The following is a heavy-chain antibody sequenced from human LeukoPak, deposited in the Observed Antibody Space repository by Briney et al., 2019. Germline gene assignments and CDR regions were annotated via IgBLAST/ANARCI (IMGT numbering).Heavy chain of an antibody. D-gene: IGHD3-10*01. CDR3: AREWGYYGSGMYVYY. CDR1: GYIFTSYN. Sequence: ASVKVSCKASGYIFTSYNIYWVRQAPGQGLEWMGWINPNSGGTNYAQKFQGRVTMTRDTSISTAYMELSRLRSDDTAVYYCAREWGYYGSGMYVYYWGQGTLVTVSS. V-gene: IGHV1-2*02. CDR2: INPNSGGT. J-gene: IGHJ4*02.